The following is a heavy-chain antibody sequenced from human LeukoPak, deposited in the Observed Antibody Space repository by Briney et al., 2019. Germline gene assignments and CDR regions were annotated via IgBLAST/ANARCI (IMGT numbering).Heavy chain of an antibody. CDR1: GGSFRGYY. CDR2: INHSGST. Sequence: SETLSLTCAVYGGSFRGYYWSWIRQPPGKGLEWIGEINHSGSTNYNPSLKSRVTISVDTSKNQFSLRLSSVTAADTAVYYCARRAVVVPAAMYFDYWGQGTLVTVSS. J-gene: IGHJ4*02. D-gene: IGHD2-2*01. V-gene: IGHV4-34*01. CDR3: ARRAVVVPAAMYFDY.